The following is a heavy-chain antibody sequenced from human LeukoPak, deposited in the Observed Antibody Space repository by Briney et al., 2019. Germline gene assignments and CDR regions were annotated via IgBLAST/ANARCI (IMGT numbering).Heavy chain of an antibody. J-gene: IGHJ4*02. Sequence: GGSLRLSCAASGFTFSDYYMSWIRQAPGKGLEWVSYIRSSGSIIYYADSVRGRFTISRDNTKNSLYLQMNNLRAEDTAVYYRASRYSSANFDYWGQGTLVTVSS. V-gene: IGHV3-11*01. CDR3: ASRYSSANFDY. CDR1: GFTFSDYY. CDR2: IRSSGSII. D-gene: IGHD5-18*01.